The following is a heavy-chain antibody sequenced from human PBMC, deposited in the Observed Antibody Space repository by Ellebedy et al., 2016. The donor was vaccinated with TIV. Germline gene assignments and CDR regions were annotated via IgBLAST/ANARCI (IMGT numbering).Heavy chain of an antibody. D-gene: IGHD3-10*01. J-gene: IGHJ5*02. Sequence: SETLSLTCTVSGGSISRSSYYWGWNRQPPQKGLEWIGSIYYTGSTFYNPSLKSRVTITVDTSKSQFSLRLTSVTAADTAVYYCARWFGELFYVRWFDPWGQGTLVTVSS. CDR3: ARWFGELFYVRWFDP. V-gene: IGHV4-39*01. CDR2: IYYTGST. CDR1: GGSISRSSYY.